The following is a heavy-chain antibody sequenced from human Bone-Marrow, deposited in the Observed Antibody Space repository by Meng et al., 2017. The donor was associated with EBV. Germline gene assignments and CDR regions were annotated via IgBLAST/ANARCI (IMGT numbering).Heavy chain of an antibody. D-gene: IGHD3-22*01. CDR2: ISADNGST. CDR3: ARERWGITMIVGPFDY. CDR1: GYTFTRYG. V-gene: IGHV1-18*01. Sequence: HVDLVQSGTRIKEPGASVKVSCKASGYTFTRYGISWVRQAPGQGLEWMGWISADNGSTHYAQKLQGRVTMTTDTSTSTAYMELRSLRSDDTAVYYCARERWGITMIVGPFDYWGQGTLVTVSS. J-gene: IGHJ4*02.